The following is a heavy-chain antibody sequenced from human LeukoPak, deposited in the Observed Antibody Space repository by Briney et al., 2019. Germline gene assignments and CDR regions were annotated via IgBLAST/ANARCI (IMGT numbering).Heavy chain of an antibody. CDR3: AKRQDYYGSGSYYNLLDY. D-gene: IGHD3-10*01. J-gene: IGHJ4*02. V-gene: IGHV3-30*18. CDR2: ISYDGSNK. CDR1: GFTFSSYG. Sequence: PGRSLRLSCAASGFTFSSYGMHWVRQAPGKGLEWVAVISYDGSNKYYADSVKGRFTISRDNSKNTLYLQMNSLRAEDTAVYYCAKRQDYYGSGSYYNLLDYWGQGTLVTVPS.